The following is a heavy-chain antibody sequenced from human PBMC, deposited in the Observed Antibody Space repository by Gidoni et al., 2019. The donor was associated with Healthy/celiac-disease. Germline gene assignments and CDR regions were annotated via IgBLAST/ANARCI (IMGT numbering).Heavy chain of an antibody. CDR2: ISWNSVSI. V-gene: IGHV3-9*01. Sequence: EVQLVESGGGLVQPGRSLRLSCAASGFTFDDYARLWVRQAPGKGLEWVSGISWNSVSIGYADSVKGRFTISRDNAKNSLYLQMNSLRAEDTALYYCAKDIRGGYGSGDTSAMRYWGQGTLVTVSS. J-gene: IGHJ4*02. CDR1: GFTFDDYA. CDR3: AKDIRGGYGSGDTSAMRY. D-gene: IGHD3-10*01.